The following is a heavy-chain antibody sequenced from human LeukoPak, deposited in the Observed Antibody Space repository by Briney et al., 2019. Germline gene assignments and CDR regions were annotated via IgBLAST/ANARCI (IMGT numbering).Heavy chain of an antibody. CDR3: ARAYDYVWGSFDY. J-gene: IGHJ4*02. D-gene: IGHD3-16*01. V-gene: IGHV3-66*02. Sequence: GGSLRLSCAASGFTVSSNYMSWVRQAPGKGLEWVSVIYSGGSTYYADSVKGRFTISRDNPKSTLYLQMNSLRAEDTAVYYCARAYDYVWGSFDYWGQGTLVTVSS. CDR1: GFTVSSNY. CDR2: IYSGGST.